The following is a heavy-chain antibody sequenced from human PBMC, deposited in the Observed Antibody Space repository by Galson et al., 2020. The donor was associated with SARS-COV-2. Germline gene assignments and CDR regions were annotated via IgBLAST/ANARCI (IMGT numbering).Heavy chain of an antibody. CDR1: GGSISSGGYY. CDR3: ARARGDRITMIVVVSAFDI. D-gene: IGHD3-22*01. V-gene: IGHV4-31*03. CDR2: IYYSGST. Sequence: ETSETLSLTCTVSGGSISSGGYYWSWIRQHPGKGLEWIGNIYYSGSTYYNPSLKSRVTISVDTSKNQFSLKLSSVTAADTAVYYCARARGDRITMIVVVSAFDIGGQGTMVTVSS. J-gene: IGHJ3*02.